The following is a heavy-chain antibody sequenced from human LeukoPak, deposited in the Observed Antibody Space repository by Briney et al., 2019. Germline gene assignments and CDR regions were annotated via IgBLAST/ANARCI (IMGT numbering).Heavy chain of an antibody. CDR1: GGTFSTYG. CDR3: ARRYCSGGSCYGDYYYYGMDV. CDR2: IIPIFATS. Sequence: SVKVSCKASGGTFSTYGFSWVRQAPGQGLEWMGGIIPIFATSNYAQEFQGRVTITADESTRTAYMELSSLRSEDTAIYYCARRYCSGGSCYGDYYYYGMDVWGQGTTVTVSS. J-gene: IGHJ6*02. V-gene: IGHV1-69*13. D-gene: IGHD2-15*01.